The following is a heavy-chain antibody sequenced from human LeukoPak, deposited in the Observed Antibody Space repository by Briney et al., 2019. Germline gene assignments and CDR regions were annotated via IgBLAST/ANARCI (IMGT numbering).Heavy chain of an antibody. D-gene: IGHD5-24*01. CDR2: ISYDGSNK. CDR3: ARVSVLQGDNWFDP. V-gene: IGHV3-30*04. J-gene: IGHJ5*02. Sequence: QPGRSLRLSCAASGFTFSSYAMHWVRQAPGKGLEWVAVISYDGSNKYYADSVKGRFTISRDNAKNSLYLQMNSLRAEDTAVYYCARVSVLQGDNWFDPWGQGTLVTVSS. CDR1: GFTFSSYA.